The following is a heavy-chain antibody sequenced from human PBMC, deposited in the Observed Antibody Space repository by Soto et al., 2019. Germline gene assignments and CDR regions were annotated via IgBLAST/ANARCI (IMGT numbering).Heavy chain of an antibody. CDR1: GFTFSSYG. V-gene: IGHV3-30*18. D-gene: IGHD3-22*01. J-gene: IGHJ4*02. CDR3: AKDFRITMIVAPFDY. Sequence: QVQLVESGGGVVQPGRSLRLSCAASGFTFSSYGMHWVRQAPGKGLEWVAVISYDGSNKYYADSVKGRFTISRDNSKNTLYLQMNSLRAEDTAVYYCAKDFRITMIVAPFDYWGQGTLVTVSS. CDR2: ISYDGSNK.